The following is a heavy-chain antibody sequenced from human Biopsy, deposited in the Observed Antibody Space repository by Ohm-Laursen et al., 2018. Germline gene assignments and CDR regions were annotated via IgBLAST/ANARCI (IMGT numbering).Heavy chain of an antibody. CDR1: GGSFSGYY. Sequence: SQILSLTCTVSGGSFSGYYWSWIRQTPGKGLEWIGEVSHSGSTNYNPSLKSRVTISVDTSKNQFSLNLSSVTAADTAVYYCARLTGDYIWGNWRINHDPFDIWDQGTSVTASS. V-gene: IGHV4-34*01. CDR3: ARLTGDYIWGNWRINHDPFDI. CDR2: VSHSGST. D-gene: IGHD3-16*01. J-gene: IGHJ3*02.